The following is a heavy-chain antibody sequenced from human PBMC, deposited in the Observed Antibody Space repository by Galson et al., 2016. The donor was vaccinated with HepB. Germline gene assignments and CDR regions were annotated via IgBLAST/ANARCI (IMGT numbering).Heavy chain of an antibody. CDR1: GYTFTSYD. CDR3: ARNTPGHYAFDI. V-gene: IGHV1-8*01. CDR2: KNPNSGYT. Sequence: SVKVSCKASGYTFTSYDIHWVRQAPGQGLGWMGWKNPNSGYTGYAQKFQGRVTMTRNTSISTVFMELSSLRSEDTAVYYCARNTPGHYAFDIWGQGTMVTVSS. D-gene: IGHD1-1*01. J-gene: IGHJ3*02.